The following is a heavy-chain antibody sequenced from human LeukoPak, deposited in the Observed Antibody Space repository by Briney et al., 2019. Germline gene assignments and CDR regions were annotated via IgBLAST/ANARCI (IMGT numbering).Heavy chain of an antibody. CDR2: IYYSGST. CDR3: ARGYYYDSSGFDY. D-gene: IGHD3-22*01. CDR1: GGSISSYY. J-gene: IGHJ4*02. Sequence: SETLSLTCTVSGGSISSYYWSWIRQPPGKGLEWIGYIYYSGSTNYNPSLKSRVTISVDTSKNQFSLKLSSVTAADTAVYYCARGYYYDSSGFDYWGQGTLVTVSS. V-gene: IGHV4-59*01.